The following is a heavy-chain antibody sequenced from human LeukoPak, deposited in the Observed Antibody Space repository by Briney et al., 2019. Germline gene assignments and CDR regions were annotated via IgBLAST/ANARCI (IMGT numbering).Heavy chain of an antibody. CDR3: ARELRTRSSWYSDY. V-gene: IGHV1-2*02. CDR1: GYTFTGCY. Sequence: ASVKVSCKASGYTFTGCYMHWVRQAPGQGLEWMGWINPNSGGTNYAQKFQGRVTMTRDTSISTGYMELSRLRSDDTAVYYCARELRTRSSWYSDYWGQGTLVTVSS. J-gene: IGHJ4*02. CDR2: INPNSGGT. D-gene: IGHD6-13*01.